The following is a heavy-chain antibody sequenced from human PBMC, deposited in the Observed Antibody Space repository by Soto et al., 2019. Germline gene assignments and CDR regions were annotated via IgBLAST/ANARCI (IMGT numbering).Heavy chain of an antibody. CDR1: GGSFSGYY. D-gene: IGHD5-18*01. J-gene: IGHJ4*02. CDR3: ARARSYGPRNFDY. V-gene: IGHV4-34*01. Sequence: SETLSLTCAVYGGSFSGYYWSWIRQPPGKGLEWIGEINHSGSTNYNPSLKSRVTISVDTSKNQFSLKLSSVTAADTAVYYCARARSYGPRNFDYWGQGTLVTVSS. CDR2: INHSGST.